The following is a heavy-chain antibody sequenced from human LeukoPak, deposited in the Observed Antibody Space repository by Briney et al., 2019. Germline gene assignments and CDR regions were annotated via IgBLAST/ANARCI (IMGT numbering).Heavy chain of an antibody. CDR3: ARLYCDSAACATSLEFWLHLFVP. J-gene: IGHJ5*02. CDR1: GYSFTSYW. V-gene: IGHV5-51*01. CDR2: IYPGDSAT. D-gene: IGHD3-3*01. Sequence: GESLKISCKGSGYSFTSYWIGWVRQMPGKGLGWMRIIYPGDSATSYRPSLQGQVTISATTSISTAYLQWSSLKASDTAIYYCARLYCDSAACATSLEFWLHLFVPWGQRTLVTVSS.